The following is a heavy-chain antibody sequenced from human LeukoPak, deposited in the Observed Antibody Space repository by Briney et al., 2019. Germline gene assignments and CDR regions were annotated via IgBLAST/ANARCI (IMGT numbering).Heavy chain of an antibody. Sequence: PSETLSLTCTLTYVTIIRDSFLPGPIRQPPGKGLEWIGSMFYSGYKTGTTYYNPSLESRVTISVDTSKNLCSLKLTSVTASNTAVYYCVGEEYSTGSYYKSSVWGQGALVTVSS. CDR2: MFYSGYKTGTT. D-gene: IGHD3-16*01. CDR1: YVTIIRDSFL. CDR3: VGEEYSTGSYYKSSV. J-gene: IGHJ1*01. V-gene: IGHV4-39*01.